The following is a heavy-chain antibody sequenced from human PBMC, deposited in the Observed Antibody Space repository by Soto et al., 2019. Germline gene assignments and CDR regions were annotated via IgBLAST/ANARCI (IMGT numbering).Heavy chain of an antibody. CDR2: IYYSGST. J-gene: IGHJ5*02. CDR3: ARLDYDYIWGSYRGNNWFDP. CDR1: GGSISSYY. Sequence: SETLSLTCTVSGGSISSYYWSWIRQPPGKGLEWIGYIYYSGSTNYNPSLKSRVTISVDTSKNQFSLKLSSVTAADTAVYYCARLDYDYIWGSYRGNNWFDPWGQGTLVTVSS. V-gene: IGHV4-59*08. D-gene: IGHD3-16*02.